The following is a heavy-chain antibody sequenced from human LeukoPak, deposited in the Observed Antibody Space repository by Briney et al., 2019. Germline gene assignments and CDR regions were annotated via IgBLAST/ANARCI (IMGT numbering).Heavy chain of an antibody. CDR3: AIMHGYYDGSGYWVQ. Sequence: GGSLRLSCAASGFTFGSYGRSWVRQAPGKGLEWVSFISPSGDRTSNADSVEGRFTICGYNPRDTLYLQMNSLRAEDTAGYYCAIMHGYYDGSGYWVQWGQGTLVTVSS. J-gene: IGHJ4*02. D-gene: IGHD3-22*01. V-gene: IGHV3-23*01. CDR2: ISPSGDRT. CDR1: GFTFGSYG.